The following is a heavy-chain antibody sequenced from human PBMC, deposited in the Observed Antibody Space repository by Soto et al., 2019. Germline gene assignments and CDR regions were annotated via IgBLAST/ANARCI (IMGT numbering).Heavy chain of an antibody. V-gene: IGHV3-48*01. D-gene: IGHD1-1*01. CDR2: ISSSSSVI. CDR1: GFTFSDYT. J-gene: IGHJ4*02. Sequence: EVQLVESGGGFIQPGGSLRLSCAASGFTFSDYTMNWVRQAPGKGLEWVSHISSSSSVIYYADSVKGRFTISRDNAKNSLYLQMNSLRAEDTAVYYWTRQMYASGNEIWDHWGQGILVIVSS. CDR3: TRQMYASGNEIWDH.